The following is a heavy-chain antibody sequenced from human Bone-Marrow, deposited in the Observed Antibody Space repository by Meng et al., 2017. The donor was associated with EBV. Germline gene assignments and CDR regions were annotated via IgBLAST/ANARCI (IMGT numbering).Heavy chain of an antibody. D-gene: IGHD1-1*01. Sequence: VVWGGDLSDAGACLCTCFAACGFILSTALMRLVRQAPGKGLRWVCRVKSQADGGTTDYTAAVRGRFTISRDDSRNMLYLQINSLQIEDSALYYCATESTTFEYWGLGTLVTVSS. CDR3: ATESTTFEY. CDR2: VKSQADGGTT. CDR1: GFILSTAL. V-gene: IGHV3-15*01. J-gene: IGHJ4*02.